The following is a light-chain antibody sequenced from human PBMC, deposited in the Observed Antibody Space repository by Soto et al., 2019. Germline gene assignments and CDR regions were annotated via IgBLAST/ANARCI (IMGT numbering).Light chain of an antibody. CDR3: QQYNNWPL. Sequence: EIVMTQSPATLSVSPGERATLSCRASQSDSSNLAWYQQKPGQAPRLLIYGASTRATVIPARFSGSGSGTEFTLTISSLQSEDFAVYYCQQYNNWPLFGQGTKVDIK. CDR1: QSDSSN. J-gene: IGKJ1*01. CDR2: GAS. V-gene: IGKV3-15*01.